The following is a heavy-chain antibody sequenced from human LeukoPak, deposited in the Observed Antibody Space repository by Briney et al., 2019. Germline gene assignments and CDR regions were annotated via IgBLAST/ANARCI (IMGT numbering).Heavy chain of an antibody. CDR1: GYIFTSYW. D-gene: IGHD3-22*01. CDR3: ARDSSGYIHWFAP. J-gene: IGHJ5*02. V-gene: IGHV5-51*01. Sequence: GAALKISWKCSGYIFTSYWIGGGRPLPGEGLEWMGIIYPGDSDTRDSPSFQGQVTISADKSISTAYLQWSSLKASDTAMYYCARDSSGYIHWFAPWGQGTLVTVSS. CDR2: IYPGDSDT.